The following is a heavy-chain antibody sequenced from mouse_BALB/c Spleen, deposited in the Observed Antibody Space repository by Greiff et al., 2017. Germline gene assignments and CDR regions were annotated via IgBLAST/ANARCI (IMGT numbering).Heavy chain of an antibody. CDR3: TRRRYDYGAMDY. CDR1: GYTFTSYW. Sequence: VQLQQPGAELVRPGASVKLSCKASGYTFTSYWINWVKQRPGQGLEWIGNIYPSDSYTNYNQKFKDKATLTVDKSSSTAYMQLSSPTSEDSAVYYCTRRRYDYGAMDYWGQGTSVTVSS. V-gene: IGHV1-69*02. D-gene: IGHD2-4*01. J-gene: IGHJ4*01. CDR2: IYPSDSYT.